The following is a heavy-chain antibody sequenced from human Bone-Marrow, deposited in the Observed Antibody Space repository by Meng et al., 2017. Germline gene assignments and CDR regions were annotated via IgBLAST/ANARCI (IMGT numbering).Heavy chain of an antibody. CDR1: GGTFRNFW. Sequence: GESLKISCVASGGTFRNFWMTWVRQAPGKGLEWVGRIKSKTDGGTTDYAAPVKGRFTISRDDSKNTLYLQMNSLKTEDTAVYYCTTGFHCSGGSCYSAGAFDIWGQGTMVTVSS. V-gene: IGHV3-15*01. J-gene: IGHJ3*02. CDR2: IKSKTDGGTT. D-gene: IGHD2-15*01. CDR3: TTGFHCSGGSCYSAGAFDI.